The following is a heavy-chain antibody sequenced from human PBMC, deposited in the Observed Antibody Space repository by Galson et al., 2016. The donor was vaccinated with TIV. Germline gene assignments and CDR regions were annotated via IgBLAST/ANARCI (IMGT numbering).Heavy chain of an antibody. D-gene: IGHD6-13*01. V-gene: IGHV4-30-2*01. CDR2: IYHSGNT. CDR1: GDSISSGVYS. J-gene: IGHJ3*02. CDR3: ARFSSSWYDAFDI. Sequence: TLSLTCAVSGDSISSGVYSWSWIRQPPGKGLEWIGYIYHSGNTYYNPSLKSRVTISVDRSRNQFSLQLIPVTSADTSVYYCARFSSSWYDAFDIWGQGTMVTVSS.